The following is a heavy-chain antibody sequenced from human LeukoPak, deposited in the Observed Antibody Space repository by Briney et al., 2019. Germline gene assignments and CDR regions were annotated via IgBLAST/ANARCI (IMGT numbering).Heavy chain of an antibody. J-gene: IGHJ6*02. D-gene: IGHD2-2*01. CDR1: GFTLSNAW. Sequence: GGSLRLSCAASGFTLSNAWMTWVRQAPGKGLEWVGRIYRNADGGTTDYAAPVKGRFTISRDGSKNTLYLQMNSLKTEDTAVYYCTTDSYCSTTTCYASSNYYYGVDAWGQGTSVTVSS. CDR3: TTDSYCSTTTCYASSNYYYGVDA. V-gene: IGHV3-15*05. CDR2: IYRNADGGTT.